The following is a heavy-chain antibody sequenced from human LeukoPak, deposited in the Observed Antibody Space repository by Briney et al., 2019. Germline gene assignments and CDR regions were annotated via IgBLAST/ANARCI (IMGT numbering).Heavy chain of an antibody. D-gene: IGHD6-25*01. V-gene: IGHV3-53*01. J-gene: IGHJ4*02. Sequence: GGSLRLSCAASGFTVSTNYMSWVRQAPEKGLEWVSIIYGDDRTYYADSVKGRFTISRDSSKNTLYLQMNSLRAEDTAVYYCASAKRLNFFGYWGQGTLVTVSS. CDR2: IYGDDRT. CDR1: GFTVSTNY. CDR3: ASAKRLNFFGY.